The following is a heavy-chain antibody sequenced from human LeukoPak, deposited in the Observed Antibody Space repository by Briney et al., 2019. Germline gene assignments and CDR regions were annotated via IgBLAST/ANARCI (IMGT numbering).Heavy chain of an antibody. CDR3: ARGLAGHYYGSGSSFDY. D-gene: IGHD3-10*01. CDR2: IREDGSEK. Sequence: GGSLRLSCAASGFTFNNYWMSWVRQAPGKGLEWVANIREDGSEKYYVDSVKGQFTISRDNAKNSLFLQMNYLRAEDTAIYYCARGLAGHYYGSGSSFDYWGQGTLVTVSS. CDR1: GFTFNNYW. V-gene: IGHV3-7*01. J-gene: IGHJ4*02.